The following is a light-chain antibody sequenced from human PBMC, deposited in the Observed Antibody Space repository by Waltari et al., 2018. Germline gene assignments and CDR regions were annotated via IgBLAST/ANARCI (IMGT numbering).Light chain of an antibody. CDR2: TAS. V-gene: IGKV1-5*03. J-gene: IGKJ1*01. Sequence: DIQMTQSPSTLSASVGDSITITCRASQSISSWLDWYQQKPGKAPKLLVYTASSLESGVPSRFSGSGSGTEFTLTISSLQPDDFATYYCQQYNSYSTFGQGTKVEIK. CDR1: QSISSW. CDR3: QQYNSYST.